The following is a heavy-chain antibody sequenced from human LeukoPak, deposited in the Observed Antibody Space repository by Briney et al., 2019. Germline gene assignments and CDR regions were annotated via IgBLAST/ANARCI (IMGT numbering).Heavy chain of an antibody. CDR2: IKSKTDGGTT. CDR3: TTDTPGMITSGGVIVPYDY. J-gene: IGHJ4*02. D-gene: IGHD3-16*02. V-gene: IGHV3-15*01. CDR1: GFTFNTYA. Sequence: GGSLRLSCAASGFTFNTYAMNWVRQAPGKGLEWVGRIKSKTDGGTTDYAAPVKGRFTISRDDSKNTLYLQMNSLKTEDTAVYYCTTDTPGMITSGGVIVPYDYWGQGTLVTVSS.